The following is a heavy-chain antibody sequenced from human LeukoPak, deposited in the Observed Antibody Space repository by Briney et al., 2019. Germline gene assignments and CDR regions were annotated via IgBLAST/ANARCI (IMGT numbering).Heavy chain of an antibody. D-gene: IGHD6-6*01. CDR3: AKDSSSSRVYYFDY. J-gene: IGHJ4*02. V-gene: IGHV3-7*03. CDR2: IKQDGSEK. Sequence: GGSLRLSCAASGFTFSSYWMTWVRQAPGKGLEWVANIKQDGSEKYYVDSVKGRFTISRDNAKNSLYLQMNSLRAEDTAVYYCAKDSSSSRVYYFDYWGQGTLVTVSS. CDR1: GFTFSSYW.